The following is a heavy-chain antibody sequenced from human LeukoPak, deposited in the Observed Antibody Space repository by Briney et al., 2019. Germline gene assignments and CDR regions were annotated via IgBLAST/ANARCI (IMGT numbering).Heavy chain of an antibody. CDR3: ASRYCGGDCYKDYYYYGMDV. CDR1: GFTFSSYG. V-gene: IGHV3-33*03. CDR2: IWYDGSNK. D-gene: IGHD2-21*02. Sequence: GGSLRLSCAASGFTFSSYGVHWVRQAPGKGLEWVAVIWYDGSNKYYADSVKGRFTISRDNAKNSLYLQMNSLRAEDTAVYYCASRYCGGDCYKDYYYYGMDVWGQGSTVTVSS. J-gene: IGHJ6*02.